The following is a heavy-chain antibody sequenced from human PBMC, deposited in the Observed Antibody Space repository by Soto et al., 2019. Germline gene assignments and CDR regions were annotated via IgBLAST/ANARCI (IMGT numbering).Heavy chain of an antibody. Sequence: QMQLVQSGPEVKKPGTSVKVSCKASGFTFTSSAVQWVRQARGQRLEWIGWIVVGSGNTNYAQKFQQRVTITRDMSTSTAYMELSSLRAEDTALYYCAVLIATAGRWGQGTLVTVSS. CDR1: GFTFTSSA. D-gene: IGHD6-13*01. V-gene: IGHV1-58*01. J-gene: IGHJ4*02. CDR3: AVLIATAGR. CDR2: IVVGSGNT.